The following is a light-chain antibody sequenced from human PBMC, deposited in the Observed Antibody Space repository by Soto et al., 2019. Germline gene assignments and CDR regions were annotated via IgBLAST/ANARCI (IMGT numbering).Light chain of an antibody. V-gene: IGLV1-47*01. CDR1: SSNIGSNY. CDR3: EAWDDSLSGVV. CDR2: RNN. J-gene: IGLJ2*01. Sequence: QLVLTQPPSASGTPGQRVTISCSGSSSNIGSNYVYWYQQLPGTAPKLLIYRNNQRPSGVPDRFSGSKSGTSASLAISGLRSEDEADYYCEAWDDSLSGVVFGGGTQLTVL.